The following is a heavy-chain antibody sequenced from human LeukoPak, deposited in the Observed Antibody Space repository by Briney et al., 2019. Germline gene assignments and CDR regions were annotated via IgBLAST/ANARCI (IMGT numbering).Heavy chain of an antibody. V-gene: IGHV3-48*01. Sequence: PGGSLRLSCAASGFTFSSYSMNWVRQAPGKGLEWVSYISSSSSTIYYADSVKGRFTISRDNAKNSLYLQMNSLRAEDTAVYYCARGGVDQLLGYWGQGTLVTVSS. CDR3: ARGGVDQLLGY. CDR2: ISSSSSTI. J-gene: IGHJ4*02. CDR1: GFTFSSYS. D-gene: IGHD2-2*01.